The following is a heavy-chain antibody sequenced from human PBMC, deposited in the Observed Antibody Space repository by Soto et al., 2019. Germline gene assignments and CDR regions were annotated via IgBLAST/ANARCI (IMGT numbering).Heavy chain of an antibody. Sequence: PSETLSLTCADYGGSFSGYYWSWIRQPPGKGLEWIGEINHSGSTNYNPSLKSRVTISVDTSKNQFSLKLSSVTAADTAVYYCARRGATMIVYYFDYWGQGTLVTVSS. CDR3: ARRGATMIVYYFDY. D-gene: IGHD3-22*01. V-gene: IGHV4-34*01. CDR1: GGSFSGYY. CDR2: INHSGST. J-gene: IGHJ4*02.